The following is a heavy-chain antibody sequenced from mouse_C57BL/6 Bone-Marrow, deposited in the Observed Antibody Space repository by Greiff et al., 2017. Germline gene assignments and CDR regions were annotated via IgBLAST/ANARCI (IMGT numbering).Heavy chain of an antibody. J-gene: IGHJ4*01. V-gene: IGHV5-12*01. CDR2: ISNGGGST. Sequence: EVMLVESGGGLVQPGGSLKLSCAASGFTFSDYYMYWVRQTPEKRLEWVAYISNGGGSTYYPETVKGRFTISRDNAKNTLYLQMSRLKSEDTAMYYCARRGWDGSMDYWGQGTSVTVSS. CDR1: GFTFSDYY. D-gene: IGHD4-1*01. CDR3: ARRGWDGSMDY.